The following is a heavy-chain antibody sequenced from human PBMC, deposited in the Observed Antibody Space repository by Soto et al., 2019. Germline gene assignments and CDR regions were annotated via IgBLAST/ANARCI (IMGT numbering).Heavy chain of an antibody. CDR2: IWYDGSNK. V-gene: IGHV3-33*01. CDR1: GFTFSSYG. D-gene: IGHD6-13*01. Sequence: VQLVESGGGVVQPGRSLRLSCAASGFTFSSYGMHWVRQAPGKGLEWVAVIWYDGSNKYYADSVKGRFTISRDNSKNTLYLQMNSLRAEDTAVYYCARDLGRKIAAAGEFDYWGQGTLVTVSS. J-gene: IGHJ4*02. CDR3: ARDLGRKIAAAGEFDY.